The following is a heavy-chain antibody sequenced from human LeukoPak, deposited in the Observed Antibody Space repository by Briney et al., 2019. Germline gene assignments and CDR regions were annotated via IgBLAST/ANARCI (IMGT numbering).Heavy chain of an antibody. CDR2: TYYRSKWYN. CDR3: ARWRQQPHEPNWFDP. J-gene: IGHJ5*02. V-gene: IGHV6-1*01. D-gene: IGHD6-13*01. CDR1: GDSVSSNSAA. Sequence: SQTLSLTCAISGDSVSSNSAARNWIRQSPSRGLEWLGRTYYRSKWYNDYAVSVKSRITINPDTSKNQFSLQLNSVTPEDTAVYYCARWRQQPHEPNWFDPWGQGTLVTVSS.